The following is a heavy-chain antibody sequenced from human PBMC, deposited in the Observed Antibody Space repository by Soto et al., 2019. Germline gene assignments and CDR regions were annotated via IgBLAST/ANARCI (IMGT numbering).Heavy chain of an antibody. CDR2: IYTSGST. CDR3: ASLYYYDSSGYFDY. D-gene: IGHD3-22*01. CDR1: GGSISSYY. J-gene: IGHJ4*02. Sequence: KASETLSLTCTVSGGSISSYYWSWIRQPAGKGLEWIGRIYTSGSTNYNPSLKSRVTMSVDTSKNQFSLKLSSVTAADTAVYYCASLYYYDSSGYFDYWGQGTLVTVSS. V-gene: IGHV4-4*07.